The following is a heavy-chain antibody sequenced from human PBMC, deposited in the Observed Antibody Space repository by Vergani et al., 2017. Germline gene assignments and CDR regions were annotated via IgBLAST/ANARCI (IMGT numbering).Heavy chain of an antibody. V-gene: IGHV3-30-3*01. CDR3: AKDPRLKEDYYYYYMDV. CDR2: ISYDGSNK. CDR1: GFSFPGYA. J-gene: IGHJ6*03. Sequence: VQLLESGGGLVQPGGSLRLSCEASGFSFPGYAMSWVRQAPGKGLEWVAVISYDGSNKYYADSVKGRFTISRDNSKNTLYLYMNSLRADDTAVYYCAKDPRLKEDYYYYYMDVWGKGTTVTVSS.